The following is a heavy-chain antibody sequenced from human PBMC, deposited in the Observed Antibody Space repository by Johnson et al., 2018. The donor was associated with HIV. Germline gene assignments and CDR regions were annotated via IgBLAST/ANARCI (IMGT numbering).Heavy chain of an antibody. CDR1: GFTFDDYG. D-gene: IGHD6-6*01. CDR3: ARGGRKQLACDAFDI. CDR2: INWNGGIA. V-gene: IGHV3-20*04. J-gene: IGHJ3*02. Sequence: MVLVESGGGVVRPGGSLRLSCAAPGFTFDDYGMSWVRQAPGKGLGWVSGINWNGGIAGYADSVKGRFPISRDNAKNSLYLQMNSLIAEDTALYYCARGGRKQLACDAFDIWGQGTMVTVSS.